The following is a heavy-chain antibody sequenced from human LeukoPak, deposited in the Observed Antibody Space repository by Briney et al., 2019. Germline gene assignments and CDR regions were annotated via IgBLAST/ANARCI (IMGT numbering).Heavy chain of an antibody. D-gene: IGHD6-13*01. V-gene: IGHV4-34*01. J-gene: IGHJ5*01. CDR1: GGSFSGYY. CDR3: ARGTGYSSSWFGY. Sequence: PSETLSLTCAVYGGSFSGYYWSWIRQPRGKGLEWIGEINHSGSTNYDPSLKSRVTISVDTSKNQFSLKLSSVTAADTAVYYCARGTGYSSSWFGYWGQGTLVTVSS. CDR2: INHSGST.